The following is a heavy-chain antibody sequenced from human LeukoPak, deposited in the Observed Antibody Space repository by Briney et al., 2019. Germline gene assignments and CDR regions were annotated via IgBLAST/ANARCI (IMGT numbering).Heavy chain of an antibody. CDR1: GFTLSDYY. V-gene: IGHV3-11*01. CDR2: ISSSGSTI. D-gene: IGHD6-13*01. CDR3: ARDKGPAAGSFVYFDY. J-gene: IGHJ4*02. Sequence: GGSPRLSCAASGFTLSDYYMSWIRQAPGKGLEWVSYISSSGSTIYYAGSVKGRFTISRDNAKNSLYLQMNSLRAEDTAVYYCARDKGPAAGSFVYFDYWGQGTLVTVSS.